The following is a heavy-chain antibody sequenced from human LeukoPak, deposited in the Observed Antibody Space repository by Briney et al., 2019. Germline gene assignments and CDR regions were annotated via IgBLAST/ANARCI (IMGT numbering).Heavy chain of an antibody. CDR1: AFIYSDYY. D-gene: IGHD3-16*02. CDR3: ASGGSDYDYVWGSYRLNAFDI. V-gene: IGHV3-11*01. CDR2: INSGGRSI. J-gene: IGHJ3*02. Sequence: PGGSLRLSCAASAFIYSDYYMTWVRQAPGKGLEWVSSINSGGRSIYYADSVKGRFTISRDKAKNSLYLQMNSLRAEDTAVYYCASGGSDYDYVWGSYRLNAFDIWVRGTVVSVSS.